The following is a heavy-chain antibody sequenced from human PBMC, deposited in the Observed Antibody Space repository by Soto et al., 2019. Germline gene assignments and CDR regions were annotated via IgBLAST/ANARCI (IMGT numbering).Heavy chain of an antibody. CDR2: IVVGSGNT. CDR3: AAVPRYDFWSGYYGMDV. Sequence: GASVKVSCKASGFTFTSSAVQWVRQARGQRLEWIGWIVVGSGNTNYAQKFQERVTITRDMSTSTAYMELSSLRSEDTAVYYCAAVPRYDFWSGYYGMDVWGQGTTVTVSS. D-gene: IGHD3-3*01. CDR1: GFTFTSSA. J-gene: IGHJ6*02. V-gene: IGHV1-58*01.